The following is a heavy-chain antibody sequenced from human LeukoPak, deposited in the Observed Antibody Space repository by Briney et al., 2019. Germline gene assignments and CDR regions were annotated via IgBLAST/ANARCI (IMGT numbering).Heavy chain of an antibody. Sequence: PGGSLRHSCSASGFTFSTYSMNWVRQAPGKGLEWVSSISSSSSYIYYADSVKGRFTISRDNAKNSLYLQMNSLRAEDTALYYCARLRTTGTFDYWGQGTLVTVSS. D-gene: IGHD1-1*01. J-gene: IGHJ4*02. V-gene: IGHV3-21*01. CDR1: GFTFSTYS. CDR3: ARLRTTGTFDY. CDR2: ISSSSSYI.